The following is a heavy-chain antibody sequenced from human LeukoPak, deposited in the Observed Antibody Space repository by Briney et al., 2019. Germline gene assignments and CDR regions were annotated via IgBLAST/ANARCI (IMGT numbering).Heavy chain of an antibody. Sequence: SETLSLTCTVSGXSISSYYWSWIRQPPGKGLEWLGYISYSGSTNYNPSLKSRVTISVDTSKNQFSLKLSSVTAADTAVYYCAKVTAQDYFDYWGQGTLVTVSS. CDR1: GXSISSYY. J-gene: IGHJ4*02. D-gene: IGHD2-21*02. CDR2: ISYSGST. CDR3: AKVTAQDYFDY. V-gene: IGHV4-59*01.